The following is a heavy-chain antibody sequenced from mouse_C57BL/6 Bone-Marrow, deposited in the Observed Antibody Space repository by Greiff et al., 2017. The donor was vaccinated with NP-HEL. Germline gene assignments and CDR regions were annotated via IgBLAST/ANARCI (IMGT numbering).Heavy chain of an antibody. CDR2: ISNGGGST. V-gene: IGHV5-12*01. J-gene: IGHJ3*01. D-gene: IGHD2-3*01. CDR3: ASLIYDGYYVAY. CDR1: GFTFSDYY. Sequence: EVKVVESGGGLVQPGGSLTLSCAASGFTFSDYYMCWVRQTPEKRLEWVAYISNGGGSTSYPDTVKGRFTISRDNAKNTLYLQMSRLKSEDTAMYYCASLIYDGYYVAYWGQGTLVTVSA.